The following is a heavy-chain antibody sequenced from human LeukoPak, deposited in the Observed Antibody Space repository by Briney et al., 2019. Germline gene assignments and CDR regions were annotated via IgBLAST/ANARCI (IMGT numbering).Heavy chain of an antibody. J-gene: IGHJ2*01. Sequence: GGSLRLSCAASGFTFSSYWMHWVRQAPGKGLVWVSRIKSDGTSTSYADSVKGRFTISRDNAKNTLYVQMNSLRAEDTAVYYYARAYGGNSDWYFDLWGRGTLVTVSS. CDR2: IKSDGTST. CDR3: ARAYGGNSDWYFDL. D-gene: IGHD4-23*01. CDR1: GFTFSSYW. V-gene: IGHV3-74*01.